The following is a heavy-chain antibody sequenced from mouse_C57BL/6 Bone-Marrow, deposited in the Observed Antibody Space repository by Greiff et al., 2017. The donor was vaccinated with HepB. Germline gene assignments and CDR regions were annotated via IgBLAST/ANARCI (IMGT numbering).Heavy chain of an antibody. V-gene: IGHV5-6*02. CDR3: ARQDSPYAMDY. CDR1: GFTFSSYG. D-gene: IGHD2-12*01. CDR2: ISSGGSYT. J-gene: IGHJ4*01. Sequence: DVKLQESGGDLVKPGGSLKLSCAASGFTFSSYGMSWVRQTPDKRLEWVATISSGGSYTYYPDSVKGRFTISRDNAKNTLYLQMSSLKSEDTAMYYCARQDSPYAMDYWGQGTSVTVSS.